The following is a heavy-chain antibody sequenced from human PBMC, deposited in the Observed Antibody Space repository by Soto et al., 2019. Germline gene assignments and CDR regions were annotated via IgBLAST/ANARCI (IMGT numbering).Heavy chain of an antibody. J-gene: IGHJ4*02. CDR1: GFSLSTSGVG. D-gene: IGHD2-21*02. CDR2: IYWDDDK. Sequence: QITLKESGPTLVKPTQTLTLTCTFSGFSLSTSGVGVGWIRQPPGKALEWLALIYWDDDKRYSPSLKSRLTTTQDTSKTQVLLTMTNMDPVDTATYYCATIVEPLLFDYWGQGPLVTVSS. CDR3: ATIVEPLLFDY. V-gene: IGHV2-5*02.